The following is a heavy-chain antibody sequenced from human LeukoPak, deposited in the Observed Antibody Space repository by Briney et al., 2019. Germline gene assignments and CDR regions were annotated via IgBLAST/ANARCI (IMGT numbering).Heavy chain of an antibody. D-gene: IGHD6-13*01. Sequence: GGSLRLSCAASGFTFSSYSMNWVRQAPGKGLEWVSYITSSSTIYYADSVKGRSTISRDNAKNSLYLQMNSLRDEDTAVYYCARPAIAAAGGAFDIWGLGTMVTVS. CDR3: ARPAIAAAGGAFDI. V-gene: IGHV3-48*02. CDR1: GFTFSSYS. J-gene: IGHJ3*02. CDR2: ITSSSTI.